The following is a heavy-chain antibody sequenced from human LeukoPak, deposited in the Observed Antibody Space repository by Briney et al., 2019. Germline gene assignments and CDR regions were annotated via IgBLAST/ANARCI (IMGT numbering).Heavy chain of an antibody. CDR1: GYSFTSYW. Sequence: GESLKTSCKGSGYSFTSYWIGWVRQMPGKGLECMGIIYPGDSDTRYSPSFQGQVTLSADKSISTAYLQWSSLKASDTAMYYCARRVESDAFDIWGQGTMVTVSS. V-gene: IGHV5-51*01. J-gene: IGHJ3*02. D-gene: IGHD3-3*01. CDR3: ARRVESDAFDI. CDR2: IYPGDSDT.